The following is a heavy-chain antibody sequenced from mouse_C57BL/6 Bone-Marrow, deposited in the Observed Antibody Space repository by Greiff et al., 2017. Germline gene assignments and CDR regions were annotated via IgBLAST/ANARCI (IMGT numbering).Heavy chain of an antibody. CDR1: GYTFTSYG. V-gene: IGHV1-81*01. D-gene: IGHD2-1*01. J-gene: IGHJ4*01. Sequence: VQLQQSGAELARPGASVKLSCKASGYTFTSYGISWVKQRTGQGLEWIGEIYPRSGNTYYNEKFKGKATLTADKSSSTAYMELRSLTSEDSAVYFCARRVLLFLVYAMDYWGQGTSVTVSS. CDR3: ARRVLLFLVYAMDY. CDR2: IYPRSGNT.